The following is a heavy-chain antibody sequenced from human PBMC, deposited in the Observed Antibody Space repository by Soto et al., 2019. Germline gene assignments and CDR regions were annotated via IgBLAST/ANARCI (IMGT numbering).Heavy chain of an antibody. Sequence: EVQLVESGGGLVQPGGSLRLSCAASGLTVSSNYMSWVRQAPGKGLERVSVIYSGGSTYYADSVKGRFTISRDNSKNTVYLQMNSLRAEETAVYYCARDFYYYGSGAMGGYCDYWGQGTLVTVSS. V-gene: IGHV3-66*01. CDR3: ARDFYYYGSGAMGGYCDY. D-gene: IGHD3-10*01. J-gene: IGHJ4*02. CDR2: IYSGGST. CDR1: GLTVSSNY.